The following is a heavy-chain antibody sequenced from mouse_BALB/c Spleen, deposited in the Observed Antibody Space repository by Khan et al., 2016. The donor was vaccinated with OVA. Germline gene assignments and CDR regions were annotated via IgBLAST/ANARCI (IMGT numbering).Heavy chain of an antibody. V-gene: IGHV5-6*01. CDR2: ISSGGDYT. CDR1: GFTFSSYS. Sequence: EVELVESGGDLVKPGGSLKLSCAASGFTFSSYSMSWVRQTPDKRLEWVASISSGGDYTYYPASVKGRFTISRGSAKNNLYLQMSDLKSEDTAMYYCADHLTGSSACWGQGTLLTVSA. CDR3: ADHLTGSSAC. J-gene: IGHJ3*01. D-gene: IGHD4-1*01.